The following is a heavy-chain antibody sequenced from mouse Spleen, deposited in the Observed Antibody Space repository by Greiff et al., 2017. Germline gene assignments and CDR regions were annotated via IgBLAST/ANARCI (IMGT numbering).Heavy chain of an antibody. J-gene: IGHJ2*01. CDR2: ISSGSSTI. CDR1: GFTFSSFG. D-gene: IGHD2-12*01. CDR3: ARDDLDY. V-gene: IGHV5-17*02. Sequence: EVQLVESGGGLVQPGGSRKLSCAASGFTFSSFGMHWVRQAPEKGLEWVAYISSGSSTIYYADTVKGRFTISRDNPKNTLFLQMTSLRSEDTAMYYCARDDLDYWGQGTTLTVSS.